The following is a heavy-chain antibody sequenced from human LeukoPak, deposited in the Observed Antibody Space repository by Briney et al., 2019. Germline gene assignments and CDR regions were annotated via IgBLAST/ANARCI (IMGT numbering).Heavy chain of an antibody. V-gene: IGHV3-23*01. D-gene: IGHD3-3*01. CDR3: AKDHYDFWSGYYEFYYYYGMDV. Sequence: GGSLRLSCAASGFTFSSYAMSWVRQAPGKGLEWVSAISGSGGSTYYADSVKGRFTISRDNSKSTLYLQMNSLRAEDTAVYYCAKDHYDFWSGYYEFYYYYGMDVWGQGTTVTVSS. CDR2: ISGSGGST. J-gene: IGHJ6*02. CDR1: GFTFSSYA.